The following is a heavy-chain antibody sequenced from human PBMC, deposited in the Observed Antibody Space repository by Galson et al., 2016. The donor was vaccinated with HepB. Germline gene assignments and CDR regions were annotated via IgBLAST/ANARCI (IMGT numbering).Heavy chain of an antibody. V-gene: IGHV3-64*01. Sequence: SLRLSCAASGFTFGSHVMHWVRQAPGKGLEYVSGISYNVWTTYYGNSVKGRFTISRDSSKDTLSLQLDSLRVEDTAGYYCTREHLQRRTGLDLWGRGTRVTVSS. CDR2: ISYNVWTT. CDR3: TREHLQRRTGLDL. J-gene: IGHJ4*02. CDR1: GFTFGSHV. D-gene: IGHD6-25*01.